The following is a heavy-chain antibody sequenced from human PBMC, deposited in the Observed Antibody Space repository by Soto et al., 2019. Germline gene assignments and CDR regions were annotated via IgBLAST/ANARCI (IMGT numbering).Heavy chain of an antibody. CDR3: ARATPVKVFWNGYNFYTYMDV. CDR1: GFTFSSYT. V-gene: IGHV3-21*01. Sequence: EVQLVESGGGLVKPGGSLRLSCGASGFTFSSYTLNWVRQAPGKGLEWVSSISSSGSYIYYADSLKGRFTISRDNARNSLYLQMSSLRAEDTAIYYCARATPVKVFWNGYNFYTYMDVWGKGTTVTVSS. J-gene: IGHJ6*03. CDR2: ISSSGSYI. D-gene: IGHD3-3*01.